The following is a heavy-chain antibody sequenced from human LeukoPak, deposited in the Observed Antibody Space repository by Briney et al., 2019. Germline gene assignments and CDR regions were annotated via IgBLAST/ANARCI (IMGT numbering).Heavy chain of an antibody. CDR1: GGSISPYY. Sequence: PSETLSLTCTVSGGSISPYYWNWIRQPPGKGLEWIGHILYSGSTTYNPSLKSRVTISIDKSKNQFSLNLTSVTAADTAVYYCARVKMSRDNVYYYYYLDVWGKRTTVTVSS. D-gene: IGHD1-1*01. CDR3: ARVKMSRDNVYYYYYLDV. CDR2: ILYSGST. J-gene: IGHJ6*03. V-gene: IGHV4-59*01.